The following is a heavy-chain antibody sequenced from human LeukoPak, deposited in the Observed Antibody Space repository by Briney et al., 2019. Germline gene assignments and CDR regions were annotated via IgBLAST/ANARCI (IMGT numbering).Heavy chain of an antibody. Sequence: PSETLSLTCTVSGGSISSSSYYWGWIRQPPGKGLEWIGSIYYSGSTYYNPSLKSRVTISVDTSKNQFSLKLSSVAAADTAVYYCASSGPFYGSSVGPYFDYWGQGTLVTVSS. V-gene: IGHV4-39*07. J-gene: IGHJ4*02. CDR2: IYYSGST. CDR3: ASSGPFYGSSVGPYFDY. CDR1: GGSISSSSYY. D-gene: IGHD4-17*01.